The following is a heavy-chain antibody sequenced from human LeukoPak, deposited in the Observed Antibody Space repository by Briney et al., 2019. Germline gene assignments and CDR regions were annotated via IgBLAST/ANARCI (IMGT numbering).Heavy chain of an antibody. Sequence: ASVKVSCKASGYTFTSYAMHWVRQTPGQRLEWMGWINAGNGNTKYSQKFQGRVTITRDTSASTAYMELSSLRSEDTAVYYCAREWTMDRGVIIWGEPANWFDPWGQGTLVTVSS. J-gene: IGHJ5*02. D-gene: IGHD3-10*01. CDR1: GYTFTSYA. CDR2: INAGNGNT. V-gene: IGHV1-3*01. CDR3: AREWTMDRGVIIWGEPANWFDP.